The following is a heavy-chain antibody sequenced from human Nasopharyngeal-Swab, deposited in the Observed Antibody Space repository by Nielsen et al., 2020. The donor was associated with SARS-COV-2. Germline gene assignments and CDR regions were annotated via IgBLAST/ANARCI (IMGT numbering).Heavy chain of an antibody. V-gene: IGHV1-18*01. D-gene: IGHD6-6*01. J-gene: IGHJ5*02. CDR2: ISAYNGNT. Sequence: WVRQAPGQGLEWMGWISAYNGNTNYAQKLQGRVTMTTDTSTSTAYMELRSLRSDDTAVYYCARGRDSSSSGVRGWFDPWGQGTLVTVSS. CDR3: ARGRDSSSSGVRGWFDP.